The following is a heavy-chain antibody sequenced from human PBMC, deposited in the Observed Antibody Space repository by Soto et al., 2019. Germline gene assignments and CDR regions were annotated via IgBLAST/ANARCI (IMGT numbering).Heavy chain of an antibody. J-gene: IGHJ5*02. CDR3: ARMNYDILTGTLNYFDP. V-gene: IGHV4-59*01. D-gene: IGHD3-9*01. CDR2: IYDSGST. CDR1: GDSISGYY. Sequence: SETLSLTCTVSGDSISGYYWSWIRQPPGKGLEWIGYIYDSGSTNYNPSLKSRVTISVDTSKNQFSLKLSSVTAADTAVYFCARMNYDILTGTLNYFDPWGQGTLVTVSS.